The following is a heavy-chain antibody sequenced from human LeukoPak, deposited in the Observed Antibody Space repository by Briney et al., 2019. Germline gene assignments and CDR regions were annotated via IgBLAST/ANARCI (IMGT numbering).Heavy chain of an antibody. CDR3: ARETGSGYDFGDFDY. V-gene: IGHV3-30*02. J-gene: IGHJ4*02. D-gene: IGHD5-12*01. CDR2: IRYDGSNK. Sequence: GGSLRLSCAASGFTFSGYGMHWVRQAPGKGLEWVAFIRYDGSNKYYADSVKGRFTISRDNSKNTLYLQMNSLRAEDTAVYYCARETGSGYDFGDFDYWGQGTLVTVSS. CDR1: GFTFSGYG.